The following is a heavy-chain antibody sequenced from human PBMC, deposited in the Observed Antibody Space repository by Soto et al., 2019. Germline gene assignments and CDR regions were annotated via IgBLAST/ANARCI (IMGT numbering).Heavy chain of an antibody. CDR2: IYYSGST. Sequence: QLQLQESGPGLVKPSETLSLTCTVSGGSISSSSYDWGWIRQPPGKGLEWIGSIYYSGSTYYNPSLKSRVTISVDTSKNQFSLKLSSVTAADTAVYYCARRRGPNSSGWSFDYWGQGTLVTVSS. J-gene: IGHJ4*02. V-gene: IGHV4-39*01. D-gene: IGHD6-19*01. CDR1: GGSISSSSYD. CDR3: ARRRGPNSSGWSFDY.